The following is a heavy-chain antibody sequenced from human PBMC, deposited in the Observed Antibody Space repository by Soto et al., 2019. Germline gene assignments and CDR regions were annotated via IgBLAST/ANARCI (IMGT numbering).Heavy chain of an antibody. CDR1: GFPFSNYA. D-gene: IGHD3-16*02. CDR2: ISANTDYA. CDR3: AKVPSQYIWGSYLRYYDY. V-gene: IGHV3-23*01. Sequence: EVQILESGGGLVQPGGSLRLSCAASGFPFSNYAMTWVRQAPGKGLEWVSAISANTDYAYYADSVKGRFTISRDNSKNTLYLHMDSLRAEDRAVYYCAKVPSQYIWGSYLRYYDYWGQGSLVTVSS. J-gene: IGHJ4*02.